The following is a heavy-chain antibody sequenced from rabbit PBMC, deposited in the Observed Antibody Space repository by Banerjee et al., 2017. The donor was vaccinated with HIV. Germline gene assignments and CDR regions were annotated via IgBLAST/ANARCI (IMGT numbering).Heavy chain of an antibody. CDR1: GFDFSSSYW. V-gene: IGHV1S45*01. CDR2: IYAGSSGST. Sequence: QEQLKESGGGLVQPGGSLKLSCKASGFDFSSSYWICWVRQAPGKGLEWIACIYAGSSGSTYYASWAKGRFTISKTSSTTVTLQMTSLTAADTATYFCATYDTTNTFYNLWGQGTLVTVS. CDR3: ATYDTTNTFYNL. J-gene: IGHJ2*01. D-gene: IGHD1-1*01.